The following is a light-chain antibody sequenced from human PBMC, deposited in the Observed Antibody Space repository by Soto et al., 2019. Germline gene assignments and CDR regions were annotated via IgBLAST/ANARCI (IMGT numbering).Light chain of an antibody. CDR3: QQRSNWPLLT. V-gene: IGKV3-11*01. CDR1: QSVSSY. J-gene: IGKJ4*01. CDR2: DAS. Sequence: EIVLTQSPATLSLSPGERATLSCRASQSVSSYLAWCQQKPGQTPRLLIYDASNRATGIPARFSGSGSGTDFTLTISSLEPEGFAVYYCQQRSNWPLLTFGGGTKVEIK.